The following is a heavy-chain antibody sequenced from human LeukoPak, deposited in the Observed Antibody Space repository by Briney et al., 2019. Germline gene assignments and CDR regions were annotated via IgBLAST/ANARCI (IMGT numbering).Heavy chain of an antibody. CDR1: GYTFTGYY. V-gene: IGHV1-2*06. Sequence: ASVKVSCKASGYTFTGYYMHWARQAPGQGLEWMGRINPNSGGTNYAQKFQGRVTMTRDTSISTAYMELSRLRSDDTAVYYCARESETNYYDSSGYYYVYWGQGTLVTVSS. CDR2: INPNSGGT. CDR3: ARESETNYYDSSGYYYVY. D-gene: IGHD3-22*01. J-gene: IGHJ4*02.